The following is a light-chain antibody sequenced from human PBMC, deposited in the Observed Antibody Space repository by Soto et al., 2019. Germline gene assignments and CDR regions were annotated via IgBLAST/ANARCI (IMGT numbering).Light chain of an antibody. J-gene: IGKJ1*01. Sequence: IVLTQSASTLSVSPGERATLSCRASQRVXSNFGWYQQKPGQAPRLLXDCASTRATGSPARFSGSGSGTEFTPTISSLQSEDFAVYYCQQYKKGPWTFGQGTKVDIK. CDR2: CAS. CDR1: QRVXSN. V-gene: IGKV3-15*01. CDR3: QQYKKGPWT.